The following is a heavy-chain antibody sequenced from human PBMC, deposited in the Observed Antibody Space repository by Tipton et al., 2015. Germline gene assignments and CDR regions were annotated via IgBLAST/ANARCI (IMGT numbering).Heavy chain of an antibody. V-gene: IGHV5-51*01. CDR3: ARSNRSYSSFDH. CDR1: GYTFAGYW. D-gene: IGHD3-10*01. Sequence: VQLVQSGAEVKKPGESLKISCKGLGYTFAGYWIAWGRQMPGKGLEWMGVTQPGDTKIRYSPSFQGQVTISADTSTRTAYLQWRSLKASDSAMYYCARSNRSYSSFDHWGQGTRVTVSS. J-gene: IGHJ4*02. CDR2: TQPGDTKI.